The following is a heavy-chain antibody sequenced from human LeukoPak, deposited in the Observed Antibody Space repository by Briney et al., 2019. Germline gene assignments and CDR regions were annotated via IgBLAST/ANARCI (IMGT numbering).Heavy chain of an antibody. V-gene: IGHV4-59*01. CDR1: GGSISSYY. CDR2: IYYSGST. J-gene: IGHJ6*03. D-gene: IGHD6-13*01. Sequence: SETLSLTCTASGGSISSYYWSWIRQPPGKGLEWIGYIYYSGSTNYNPSLKSRVTISVDTSKNQFSLKLSSVTAADTAVYYCARERPEPYSSSWYGGGPYYYYYYMDVWGKGTTVTVSS. CDR3: ARERPEPYSSSWYGGGPYYYYYYMDV.